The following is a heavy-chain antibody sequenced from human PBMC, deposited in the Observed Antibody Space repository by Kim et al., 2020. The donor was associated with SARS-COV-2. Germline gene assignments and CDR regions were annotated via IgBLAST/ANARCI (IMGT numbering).Heavy chain of an antibody. V-gene: IGHV4-34*01. J-gene: IGHJ4*02. Sequence: SETLSLTCAVYGVSLSGNYWTWIRQPPGKGLEWIGEVNQSGRTKFYDPSLESRVTISVDTSRNQFSLSLTSVTAADAAVYYCARVPLHFDGFDSWGQRTLVPVSS. CDR2: VNQSGRT. D-gene: IGHD2-8*01. CDR3: ARVPLHFDGFDS. CDR1: GVSLSGNY.